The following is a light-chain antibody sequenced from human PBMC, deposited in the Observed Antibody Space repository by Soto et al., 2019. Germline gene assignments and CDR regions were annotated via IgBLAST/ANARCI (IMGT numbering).Light chain of an antibody. V-gene: IGKV1-5*01. J-gene: IGKJ2*01. CDR2: DAS. Sequence: DIQMTQSPSTLSASVGDRVTITCRASQSISSWLAWYQLKPGKAPKLLIYDASSLESGVPSRFSGSGSGTEFTITISSLQPDDFATYYCQRSATFGQGTKVEIK. CDR3: QRSAT. CDR1: QSISSW.